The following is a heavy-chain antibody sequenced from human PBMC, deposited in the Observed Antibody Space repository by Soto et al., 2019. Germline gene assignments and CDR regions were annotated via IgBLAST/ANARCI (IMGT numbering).Heavy chain of an antibody. CDR1: GFTFSSYA. CDR2: ISYDGSNK. J-gene: IGHJ5*02. Sequence: LRLSCAASGFTFSSYAMHWVRQAPGKGLEWVAVISYDGSNKYYADSVKGRFTISRDNSKNTLYLQMNSLRAEDTAVYYCARDEDYYDSSGSWGQGTLVTVSS. D-gene: IGHD3-22*01. CDR3: ARDEDYYDSSGS. V-gene: IGHV3-30-3*01.